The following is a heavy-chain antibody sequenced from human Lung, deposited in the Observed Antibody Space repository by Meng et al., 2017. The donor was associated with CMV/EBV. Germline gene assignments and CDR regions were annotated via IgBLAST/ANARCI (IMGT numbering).Heavy chain of an antibody. J-gene: IGHJ4*02. CDR3: ARALREYSSSSSDS. Sequence: SXXVSXKASGDMFSTYAITWVRQAPGQGLEWMGELIPILNAPNYAQKFQGRVRITADKSTTTAYMELSSLRSDDTAGYYCARALREYSSSSSDSWGKGRLVTVS. CDR1: GDMFSTYA. V-gene: IGHV1-69*10. D-gene: IGHD6-6*01. CDR2: LIPILNAP.